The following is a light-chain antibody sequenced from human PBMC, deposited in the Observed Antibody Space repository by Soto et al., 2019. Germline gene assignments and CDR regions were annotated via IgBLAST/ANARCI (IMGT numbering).Light chain of an antibody. V-gene: IGLV2-14*01. J-gene: IGLJ1*01. CDR3: SSYTSSSTLYV. CDR1: SSDVGSYTY. CDR2: EVN. Sequence: QSSLTQPASVSGSPRRSITISCTGASSDVGSYTYVSWYQQHPGKAPKLMIYEVNNRPSGVSNRFSGSKSGNTASLTISGLQAEDEADYYCSSYTSSSTLYVFGTGTKVTVL.